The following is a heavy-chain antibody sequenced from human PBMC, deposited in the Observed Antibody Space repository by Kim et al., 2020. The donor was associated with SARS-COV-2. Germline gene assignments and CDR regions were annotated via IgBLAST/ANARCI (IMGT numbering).Heavy chain of an antibody. CDR2: ISSSSSTI. V-gene: IGHV3-48*02. CDR3: ARAYSSGWYAYYYYYYGMDV. CDR1: GFTFSSYS. D-gene: IGHD6-19*01. J-gene: IGHJ6*02. Sequence: GGSLRLSCAASGFTFSSYSMNWVRQAPGKGLEWVSYISSSSSTIYYADSVKGRFTISRDNAKNSLYLQMNSLRDEDTAVYYCARAYSSGWYAYYYYYYGMDVWGQGTTVTVSS.